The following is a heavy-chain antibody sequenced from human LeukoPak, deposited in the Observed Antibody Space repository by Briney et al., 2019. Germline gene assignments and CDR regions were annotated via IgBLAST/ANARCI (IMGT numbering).Heavy chain of an antibody. D-gene: IGHD3-10*01. V-gene: IGHV4-39*07. CDR2: IYYSGST. CDR3: ARERYGSGSPPDY. J-gene: IGHJ4*02. Sequence: SETLSLTCTVSGGSISSSSYYWGWIRQPPGKGLEWIGSIYYSGSTYYNPSLKSRVTISVDTSKNQFSLKLSSVTAADTAVYYCARERYGSGSPPDYWGQGTLVTVSS. CDR1: GGSISSSSYY.